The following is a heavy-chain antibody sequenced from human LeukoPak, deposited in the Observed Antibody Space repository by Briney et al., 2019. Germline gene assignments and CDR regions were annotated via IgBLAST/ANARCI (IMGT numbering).Heavy chain of an antibody. D-gene: IGHD3-16*01. V-gene: IGHV1-69*05. CDR3: ARGLEGDNWFDP. Sequence: GSSVKVSCKASGGTFSSYAISWVRQAPGQGLEWMGGIIPIFGTANYAQKFQGRVTNTTDESTSTAYMELSSLRSEDTAVYYCARGLEGDNWFDPWGQGTLVTVSS. J-gene: IGHJ5*02. CDR2: IIPIFGTA. CDR1: GGTFSSYA.